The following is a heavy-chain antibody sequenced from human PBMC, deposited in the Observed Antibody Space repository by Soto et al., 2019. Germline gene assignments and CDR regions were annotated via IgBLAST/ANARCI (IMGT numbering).Heavy chain of an antibody. J-gene: IGHJ5*01. CDR1: GFXFRNAW. CDR3: TSEKGWRQSPLDS. V-gene: IGHV3-15*01. D-gene: IGHD4-4*01. CDR2: IKSKSSGGTT. Sequence: RLSCAASGFXFRNAWMSWVRQAPGKGLEWVGRIKSKSSGGTTDYAAPVEGRVTITRDDSKSILYLQMTGLTVEDTAVYFCTSEKGWRQSPLDSWGQGALVTVS.